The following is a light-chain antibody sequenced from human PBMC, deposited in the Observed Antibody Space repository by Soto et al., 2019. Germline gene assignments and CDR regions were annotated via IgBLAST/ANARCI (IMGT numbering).Light chain of an antibody. CDR3: SSFTGSNYV. J-gene: IGLJ1*01. CDR1: ISDVGGYNF. Sequence: QYVLTQPASVSGSPGQSITISCTGTISDVGGYNFVSWYQQYPGKAPKLMICDVSNRPSGVSNRFSGSKSGNTASLTISGLQAEDEADYYCSSFTGSNYVVGTGTKLTVL. CDR2: DVS. V-gene: IGLV2-14*03.